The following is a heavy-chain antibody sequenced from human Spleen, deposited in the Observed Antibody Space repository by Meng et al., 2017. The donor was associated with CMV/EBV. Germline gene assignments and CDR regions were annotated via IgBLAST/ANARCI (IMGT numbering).Heavy chain of an antibody. CDR1: GGSISSSSW. V-gene: IGHV4-4*02. CDR3: ARGYDILTGDYYFDF. CDR2: IYHNGST. J-gene: IGHJ4*02. D-gene: IGHD3-9*01. Sequence: VSGGSISSSSWWSWVRQPPGKGLEWIGEIYHNGSTKYNPSLKSRVTISVDKSKNQFSLKLSSVTAADTAVYYCARGYDILTGDYYFDFWGQGTLVTVSS.